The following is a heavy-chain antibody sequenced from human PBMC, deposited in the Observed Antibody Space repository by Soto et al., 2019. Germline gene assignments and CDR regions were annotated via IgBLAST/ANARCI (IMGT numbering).Heavy chain of an antibody. J-gene: IGHJ5*02. CDR3: ARGRTMIVAQDWFDP. CDR2: IDVGSANA. CDR1: GFTFSSSA. V-gene: IGHV1-58*01. D-gene: IGHD3-22*01. Sequence: GASVKVSCKTSGFTFSSSAVHWVRQARGHRLRWIGWIDVGSANANYAQMLQERVTISRDMSTSTAYMELSSLRPEDTAVYYCARGRTMIVAQDWFDPWGQGTLVTVSS.